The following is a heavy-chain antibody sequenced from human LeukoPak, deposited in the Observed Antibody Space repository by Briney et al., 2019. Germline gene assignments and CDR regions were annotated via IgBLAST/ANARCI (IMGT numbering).Heavy chain of an antibody. CDR3: ARGYKDYDFWSGYAGHYFDY. CDR1: GGSISSYY. D-gene: IGHD3-3*01. CDR2: IYYSGST. J-gene: IGHJ4*02. V-gene: IGHV4-59*01. Sequence: SETLSLTCTVSGGSISSYYWSWIRQPAGKGLEWIGYIYYSGSTNYNPSLKSRVTISVDTSENQFSLKLSSVTAADTAVYYCARGYKDYDFWSGYAGHYFDYWGQGTLVTVSS.